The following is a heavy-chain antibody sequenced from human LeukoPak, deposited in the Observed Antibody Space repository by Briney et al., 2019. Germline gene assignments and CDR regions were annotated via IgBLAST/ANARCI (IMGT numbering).Heavy chain of an antibody. CDR2: IRSKANSYAT. CDR1: GFTFSGSA. J-gene: IGHJ6*03. CDR3: TRLVTTRLMDV. Sequence: GGSLRLSCAASGFTFSGSAMHWVRQASGKGLEWVGRIRSKANSYATAYAASVKGRFTISRDDSKNTAYLQMNSLKTEDTAVYYCTRLVTTRLMDVWGKGTTVTVSS. V-gene: IGHV3-73*01. D-gene: IGHD4-17*01.